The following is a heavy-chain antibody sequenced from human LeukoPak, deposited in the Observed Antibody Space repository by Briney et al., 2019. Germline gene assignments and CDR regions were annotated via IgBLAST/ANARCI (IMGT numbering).Heavy chain of an antibody. CDR3: ASARCSSTSCQYYFDY. J-gene: IGHJ4*02. V-gene: IGHV1-69*04. CDR1: GGTFSSYA. Sequence: SVKVSCKASGGTFSSYAISWVRQAPGQGLEWMGRIIPILGIANYAQKFQGRVTITADKSTSTAYMELSSLRSEDTAVYYCASARCSSTSCQYYFDYWGQGTLVTVSS. CDR2: IIPILGIA. D-gene: IGHD2-2*01.